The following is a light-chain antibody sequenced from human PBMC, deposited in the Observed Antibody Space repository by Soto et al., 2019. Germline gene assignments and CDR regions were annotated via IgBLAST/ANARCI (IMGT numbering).Light chain of an antibody. Sequence: QSALTQPPSASGSPGQSVAISCTGTSSDVGGYSYVSWYQQHPGKAPKLMIYEVSKRPLGVPDRFSGSKSGNTASLTVSGLQAEDEADYYCSSYARNRDVLFGGGTKLTVL. V-gene: IGLV2-8*01. CDR3: SSYARNRDVL. J-gene: IGLJ2*01. CDR1: SSDVGGYSY. CDR2: EVS.